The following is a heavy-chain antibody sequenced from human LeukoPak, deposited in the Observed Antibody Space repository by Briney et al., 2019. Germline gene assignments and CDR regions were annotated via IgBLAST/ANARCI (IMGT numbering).Heavy chain of an antibody. V-gene: IGHV3-23*01. CDR2: ISSSGGST. CDR1: GFTFGNYA. D-gene: IGHD5-18*01. CDR3: AKDQGYSYGYPTFDY. Sequence: GGSLTLSCTASGFTFGNYAMSWGRQAPGQGLEWVCTISSSGGSTYYADSVKGRFTISRDSSKNTLYLQMNSLRAEDTAVYYCAKDQGYSYGYPTFDYWGQGTLVTVSS. J-gene: IGHJ4*02.